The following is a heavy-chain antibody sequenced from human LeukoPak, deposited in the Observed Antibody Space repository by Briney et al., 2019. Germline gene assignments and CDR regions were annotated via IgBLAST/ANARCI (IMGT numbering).Heavy chain of an antibody. CDR1: GFTFSSYA. J-gene: IGHJ4*02. D-gene: IGHD3-10*01. CDR2: ISYDGSNK. Sequence: PGGSLRLSCAASGFTFSSYAMHWVRQAPGKGLEWVAVISYDGSNKYYADSVKGRFTISRDNSKNALYLQMNSLRAEDTAVYYCAKTFTASMVRGVIPVLSFDYWGQGTLVTVSS. V-gene: IGHV3-30*04. CDR3: AKTFTASMVRGVIPVLSFDY.